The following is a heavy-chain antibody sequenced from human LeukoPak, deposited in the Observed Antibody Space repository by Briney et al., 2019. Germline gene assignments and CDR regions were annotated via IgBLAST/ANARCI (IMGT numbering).Heavy chain of an antibody. CDR1: GFTFSSYA. J-gene: IGHJ6*03. CDR3: ARVGFYVDTAMVLVYYYYYMDV. V-gene: IGHV3-23*01. Sequence: GGSLRLSCAASGFTFSSYAMSWVRQAPGKGLEWVSAISGSGGSTYYADSVKGRFTISRDNSKNALYLQMNSLRAEDTAVYYCARVGFYVDTAMVLVYYYYYMDVWGKGTTVTVSS. CDR2: ISGSGGST. D-gene: IGHD5-18*01.